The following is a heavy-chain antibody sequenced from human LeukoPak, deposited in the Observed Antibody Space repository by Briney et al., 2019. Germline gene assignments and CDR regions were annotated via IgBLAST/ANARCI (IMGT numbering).Heavy chain of an antibody. J-gene: IGHJ3*02. V-gene: IGHV1-2*02. CDR1: GYAFTDYY. D-gene: IGHD1-26*01. CDR3: AVFPGIVGGTPLRNDAFDI. Sequence: ASVQFSFKASGYAFTDYYMHWGRRAPGQGGEGRGWINPNSGGTNYTQKFQGRVTMTRDPSISTAYMELSRLRSDDTAVYYCAVFPGIVGGTPLRNDAFDIWGQGTMVTVSS. CDR2: INPNSGGT.